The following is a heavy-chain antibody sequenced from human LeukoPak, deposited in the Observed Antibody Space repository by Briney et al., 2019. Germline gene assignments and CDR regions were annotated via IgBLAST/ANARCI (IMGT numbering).Heavy chain of an antibody. CDR2: IIPIFGTA. J-gene: IGHJ5*02. V-gene: IGHV1-69*01. Sequence: SVKVSCKASGGTFSSYAISWVRQAPGQGLECMGGIIPIFGTANYAQKFQGRVTITADESTSTAYMELSSLRSEDTAVYYCSWFGELLGWFDPWGQGTLVTVSS. CDR1: GGTFSSYA. CDR3: SWFGELLGWFDP. D-gene: IGHD3-10*01.